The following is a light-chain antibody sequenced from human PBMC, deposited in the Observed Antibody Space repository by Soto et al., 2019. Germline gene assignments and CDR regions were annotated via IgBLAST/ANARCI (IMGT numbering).Light chain of an antibody. J-gene: IGKJ2*01. CDR3: HQYGSSPYT. CDR1: QSVSISF. Sequence: ETVLTQSPGTLSLSPGERATLSCRASQSVSISFLAWFQQKPGQAPRLLIYGSSSRATGIPDRFSGSGSGTDFTLTISRLEPEDFALYYCHQYGSSPYTFGQGTKLEIK. V-gene: IGKV3-20*01. CDR2: GSS.